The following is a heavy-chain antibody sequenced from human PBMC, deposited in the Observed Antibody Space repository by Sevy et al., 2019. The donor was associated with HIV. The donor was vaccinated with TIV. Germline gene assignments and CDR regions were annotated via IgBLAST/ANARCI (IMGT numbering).Heavy chain of an antibody. D-gene: IGHD1-26*01. CDR1: GFTVSSNY. V-gene: IGHV3-53*01. CDR3: ATTSTPLYYYALDV. CDR2: IYSGEYT. Sequence: GGSLRLSCAASGFTVSSNYMSWVRQAPGKGLEWVSVIYSGEYTYYADSVNGRFTSSRDISKNTLNLQMNSLRAEDTAIYYCATTSTPLYYYALDVWGQGTTVTVSS. J-gene: IGHJ6*02.